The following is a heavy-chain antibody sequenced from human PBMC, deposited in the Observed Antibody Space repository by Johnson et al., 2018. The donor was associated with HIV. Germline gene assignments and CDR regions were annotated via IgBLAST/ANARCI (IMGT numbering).Heavy chain of an antibody. V-gene: IGHV3-66*01. J-gene: IGHJ3*02. Sequence: QLVESGGGLVQPGGSLRLSCAASGFTVSSNYMSWVRQAPGKGLEWVSVIYSGGSTYYADSVKGRFTISRDNAKNSLYLQMNSLRAEDTALYYCARDFSDYGDYGRCAFDIWGHGTMVTVS. D-gene: IGHD4-17*01. CDR2: IYSGGST. CDR3: ARDFSDYGDYGRCAFDI. CDR1: GFTVSSNY.